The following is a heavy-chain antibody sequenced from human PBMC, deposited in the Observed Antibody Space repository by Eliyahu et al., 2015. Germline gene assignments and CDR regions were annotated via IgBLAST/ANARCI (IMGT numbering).Heavy chain of an antibody. V-gene: IGHV3-11*01. J-gene: IGHJ2*01. CDR2: ISPTSSPI. CDR3: ARADLIPYWYFDL. D-gene: IGHD2-2*02. Sequence: QVQLVESGGGLVKPGGXLRLXCAASGFPFSDYYMTWIRXAPGKGLEVVSYISPTSSPIYYADSVRGRFTISRDNARNTLYLQINSLRAEDTAVYYCARADLIPYWYFDLWGRGTLGLCLH. CDR1: GFPFSDYY.